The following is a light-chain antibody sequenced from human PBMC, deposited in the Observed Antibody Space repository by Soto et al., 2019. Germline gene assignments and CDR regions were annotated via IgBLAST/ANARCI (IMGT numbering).Light chain of an antibody. J-gene: IGKJ4*01. CDR3: QQRSNWPGVT. CDR1: HSISSW. Sequence: TQSPSTLSASVGDRVTITCRASHSISSWLAWYQQKPGQAPRLLIYDASNRATGIPARFSGSGSGTDFTLTISSLEPEDFAVYYCQQRSNWPGVTFGGGTKVEIK. V-gene: IGKV3-11*01. CDR2: DAS.